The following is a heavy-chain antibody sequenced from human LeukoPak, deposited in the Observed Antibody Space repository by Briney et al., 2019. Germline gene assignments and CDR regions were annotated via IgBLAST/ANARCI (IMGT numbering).Heavy chain of an antibody. CDR3: ATVYSGSYFGDFDY. V-gene: IGHV1-2*06. CDR2: INPNSGGT. J-gene: IGHJ4*02. D-gene: IGHD1-26*01. Sequence: ASVKVSCKASGYTFTGYYMHWVRQAPGQGLEWMGRINPNSGGTNYAQKFQGRVTMTRDTSISTAYMELSRLRSDDTAVYYCATVYSGSYFGDFDYWGQGTLATVSS. CDR1: GYTFTGYY.